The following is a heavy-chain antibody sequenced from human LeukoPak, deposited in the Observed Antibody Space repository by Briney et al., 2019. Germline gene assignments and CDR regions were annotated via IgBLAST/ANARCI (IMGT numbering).Heavy chain of an antibody. J-gene: IGHJ4*02. CDR3: AKGWQLQGDYFDY. CDR2: ISGSGGST. Sequence: GGSLRLSCAASGFTFSGYAMSWVRQAPGKGLEWVSAISGSGGSTYYADSVKGRFTISRDNSKNTLYLQMNSLRAEDTAVYYCAKGWQLQGDYFDYWGQGTLVTVSS. V-gene: IGHV3-23*01. CDR1: GFTFSGYA. D-gene: IGHD1-1*01.